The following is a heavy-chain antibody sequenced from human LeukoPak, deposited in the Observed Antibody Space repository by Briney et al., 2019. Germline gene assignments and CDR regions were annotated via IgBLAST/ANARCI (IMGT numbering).Heavy chain of an antibody. CDR1: EDTFTGYY. CDR3: RIAAANFDY. J-gene: IGHJ4*02. Sequence: GASVKVSCKASEDTFTGYYMHWVRQAPGQGLEWMGWINPNSGGTNYAQKFQGWVTMTRDTSISTAYMELSRLRSDDTAVYYCRIAAANFDYWGQGTLVTVSS. CDR2: INPNSGGT. D-gene: IGHD6-13*01. V-gene: IGHV1-2*04.